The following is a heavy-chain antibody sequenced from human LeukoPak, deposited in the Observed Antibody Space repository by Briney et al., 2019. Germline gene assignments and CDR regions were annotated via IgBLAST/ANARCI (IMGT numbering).Heavy chain of an antibody. Sequence: GGSLRLSCAASGFTSSSYWMHWVRQAPGKGLEWVANIKQDGSEKYYVDSVKGRFTISRDNAKNSLYLQMNSLRAEDTAVYYCARGEGIAAYTMDVWGQGTTVTVSS. D-gene: IGHD6-13*01. CDR2: IKQDGSEK. J-gene: IGHJ6*02. V-gene: IGHV3-7*01. CDR1: GFTSSSYW. CDR3: ARGEGIAAYTMDV.